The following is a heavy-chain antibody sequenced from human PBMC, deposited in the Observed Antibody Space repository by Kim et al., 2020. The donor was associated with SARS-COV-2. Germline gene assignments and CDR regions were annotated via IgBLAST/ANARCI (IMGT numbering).Heavy chain of an antibody. V-gene: IGHV3-7*01. D-gene: IGHD2-15*01. CDR3: ASATGWG. CDR2: IKQDGSEK. Sequence: GGSLRLSCAASGFTFSNYWMSWVRQAPGKGLGWVANIKQDGSEKYYVDSVKGRFTISRDNAKNSLYLQMNSLRAEDTAVYYCASATGWGWGQGTLVTVSS. J-gene: IGHJ1*01. CDR1: GFTFSNYW.